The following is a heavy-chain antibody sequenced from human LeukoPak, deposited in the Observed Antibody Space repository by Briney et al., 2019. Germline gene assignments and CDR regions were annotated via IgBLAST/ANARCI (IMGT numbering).Heavy chain of an antibody. CDR1: GFTFSSSA. D-gene: IGHD6-6*01. Sequence: HAGGSLRLSCAASGFTFSSSAMSWVRQAPGKGLEWVSGISGSGDKTYYADSVKGRFTISRDNSKNTLSLQMNSLRGEDTAVYYCAKQYSSSSSDPWGQGTRVTVSS. J-gene: IGHJ5*02. V-gene: IGHV3-23*01. CDR2: ISGSGDKT. CDR3: AKQYSSSSSDP.